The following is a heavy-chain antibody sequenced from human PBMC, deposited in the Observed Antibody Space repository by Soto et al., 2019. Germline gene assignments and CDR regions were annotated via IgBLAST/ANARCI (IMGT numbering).Heavy chain of an antibody. CDR1: GGTFSSYA. V-gene: IGHV1-69*02. J-gene: IGHJ6*03. CDR2: IVPMFGIP. D-gene: IGHD6-6*01. CDR3: ASGPYTSSSGGYYYYYMDV. Sequence: QVQLVQSGAEVKKPGSSVKVSCKASGGTFSSYAIKWVRQAPGQGLEWMGRIVPMFGIPNFAPKFQGRVTMTADRSTTTAYMELSSLRSEDTAVYYCASGPYTSSSGGYYYYYMDVWGKGTTVTVSS.